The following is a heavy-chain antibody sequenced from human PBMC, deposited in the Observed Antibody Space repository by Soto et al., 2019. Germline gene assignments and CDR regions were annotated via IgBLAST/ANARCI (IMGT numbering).Heavy chain of an antibody. CDR3: GGARMVRGIISSYGMDV. CDR1: GGSISSDGNY. J-gene: IGHJ6*04. D-gene: IGHD3-10*01. CDR2: IYYSGST. Sequence: QVQLQESGPGLVKSSQTLSLTCTVSGGSISSDGNYWSWIRQHPGKGLEWIGYIYYSGSTNYNPSPKSGVTTSVATPKTQFSRKLNSGLAADTAVYSGGGARMVRGIISSYGMDVWGKGTRSPSPQ. V-gene: IGHV4-31*03.